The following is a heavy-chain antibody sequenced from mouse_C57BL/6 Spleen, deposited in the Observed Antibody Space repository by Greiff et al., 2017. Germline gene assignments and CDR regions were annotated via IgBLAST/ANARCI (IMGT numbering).Heavy chain of an antibody. CDR1: GYTFTDYY. CDR2: IYPGSGNT. D-gene: IGHD2-4*01. V-gene: IGHV1-76*01. Sequence: QVQLQQSGAELVRPGASVKLSCKASGYTFTDYYINWVKQRPGQGLEWIARIYPGSGNTYYNEKFKGKATLTAEKSSSTAYMQLSSLTSEDSAVYFCARSSNDDDTDYAMDYWGQGTSVTVSS. CDR3: ARSSNDDDTDYAMDY. J-gene: IGHJ4*01.